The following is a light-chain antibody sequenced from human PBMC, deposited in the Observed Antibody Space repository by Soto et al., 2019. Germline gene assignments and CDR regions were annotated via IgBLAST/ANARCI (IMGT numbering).Light chain of an antibody. Sequence: QSALTQPASVSGSPGQSITIYCTGTSSDVGGYHYVSWYQQHPGKAPKLIIFDVSSRPSGVSNRFSGSQSGNPASLTISGRQAADEAGYYCSTYTRSSTPVFGTETKVTVL. CDR3: STYTRSSTPV. CDR2: DVS. J-gene: IGLJ1*01. CDR1: SSDVGGYHY. V-gene: IGLV2-14*03.